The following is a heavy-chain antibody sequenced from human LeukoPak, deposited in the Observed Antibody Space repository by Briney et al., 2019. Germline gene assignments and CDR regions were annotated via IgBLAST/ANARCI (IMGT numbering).Heavy chain of an antibody. CDR3: ARDLVKQWVGSGLFDH. V-gene: IGHV3-20*04. CDR2: INWNGGST. CDR1: GFTFDDYG. D-gene: IGHD6-19*01. J-gene: IGHJ4*02. Sequence: PGGSLRLSCEASGFTFDDYGMSWVRQAPGKGLEWVSGINWNGGSTGYADSVKGRFTISRDNAKNSLYLQMNSLRAEDTAVYYCARDLVKQWVGSGLFDHWGQGTLVTVSS.